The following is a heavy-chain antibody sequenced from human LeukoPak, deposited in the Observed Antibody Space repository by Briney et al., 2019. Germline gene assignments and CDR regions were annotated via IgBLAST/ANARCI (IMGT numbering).Heavy chain of an antibody. CDR2: ISGSGGST. CDR3: AKGRPADYASIMGV. Sequence: GGSLRLSCAASGFTFSSYAMSWVRQAPGKGLEWVSAISGSGGSTYYADSVKGRFTFSRDNSKNTLYLQMNSLRAEDTAVYYCAKGRPADYASIMGVWGQGTLVTVSS. D-gene: IGHD4-17*01. J-gene: IGHJ4*02. CDR1: GFTFSSYA. V-gene: IGHV3-23*01.